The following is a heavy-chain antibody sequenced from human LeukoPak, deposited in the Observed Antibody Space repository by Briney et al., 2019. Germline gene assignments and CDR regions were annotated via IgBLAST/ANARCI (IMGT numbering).Heavy chain of an antibody. CDR3: ARCSGSSWFEPTFCAFDI. D-gene: IGHD6-13*01. Sequence: ASVKVSCKASGYTFTSYDINWVRQATGQGLEWMGWMNPNSGNTGYAQKFQGRVTITRNTSLSTAYMELSSLRSEDTAVYYCARCSGSSWFEPTFCAFDIWGQGTMVTVSS. CDR2: MNPNSGNT. CDR1: GYTFTSYD. V-gene: IGHV1-8*03. J-gene: IGHJ3*02.